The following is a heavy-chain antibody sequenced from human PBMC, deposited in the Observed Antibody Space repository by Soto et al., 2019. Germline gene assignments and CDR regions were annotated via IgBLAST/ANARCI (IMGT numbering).Heavy chain of an antibody. CDR1: GYNFTNYL. D-gene: IGHD2-15*01. CDR2: IYPGDSDT. CDR3: ARCGSGGSCILDA. J-gene: IGHJ5*02. Sequence: GESLKISCKAFGYNFTNYLIGWVRQMPGKGLEWMGIIYPGDSDTRYSPSFQGQVTISADKSISTAYLQWSSLKASDTAMYYCARCGSGGSCILDAWGQGTLVTVSS. V-gene: IGHV5-51*01.